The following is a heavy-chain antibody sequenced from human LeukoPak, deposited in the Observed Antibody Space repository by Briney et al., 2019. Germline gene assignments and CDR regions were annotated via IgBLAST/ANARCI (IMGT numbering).Heavy chain of an antibody. CDR3: ARGRDITIFGVVISPGDY. D-gene: IGHD3-3*01. J-gene: IGHJ4*02. CDR2: MNPNSGNT. Sequence: ASVKVSCKASGYTFTSYDINWVRQATGQGLEWMGWMNPNSGNTGYAQKFQGRVTMTRNTSISTAYMELSSPRSEDTAVYYCARGRDITIFGVVISPGDYWGQGTLVTVSS. V-gene: IGHV1-8*01. CDR1: GYTFTSYD.